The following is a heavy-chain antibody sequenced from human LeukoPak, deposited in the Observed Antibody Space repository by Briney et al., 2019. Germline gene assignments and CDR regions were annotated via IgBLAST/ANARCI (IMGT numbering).Heavy chain of an antibody. D-gene: IGHD2-2*02. CDR1: GYTFSGSW. Sequence: GGSLRLSCAASGYTFSGSWMHWVCQAPEKGLEWVADVKCDGSEKYYVDSVKGRLTISRDNAKDSLYLQVNSLRTEDMTVYYSRIVVIPAAILGSEGSTHYWGQGTLVTVSS. J-gene: IGHJ4*02. CDR2: VKCDGSEK. V-gene: IGHV3-52*01. CDR3: RIVVIPAAILGSEGSTHY.